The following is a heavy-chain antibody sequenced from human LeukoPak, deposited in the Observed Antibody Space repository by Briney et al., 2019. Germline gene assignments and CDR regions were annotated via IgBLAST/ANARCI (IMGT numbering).Heavy chain of an antibody. V-gene: IGHV4-39*07. CDR1: GGSISSSSYY. J-gene: IGHJ4*02. D-gene: IGHD6-13*01. CDR2: IYYSGST. CDR3: ARGPAASGYFDY. Sequence: SETLSLTCTVSGGSISSSSYYWGWIRQPPGKGLEWIGSIYYSGSTYYNPSLKSRVTMSVDTSKNQFSLKLHSVTAADTAVFYCARGPAASGYFDYWDQGTLVTVSS.